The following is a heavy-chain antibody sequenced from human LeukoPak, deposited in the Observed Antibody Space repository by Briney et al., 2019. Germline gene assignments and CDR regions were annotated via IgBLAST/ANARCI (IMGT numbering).Heavy chain of an antibody. CDR2: IYYSGST. CDR1: GGSISSGGYY. V-gene: IGHV4-31*03. Sequence: SSQTLSLTCTVSGGSISSGGYYWSWIRQHPGKGLEWIGYIYYSGSTYYNPSLKSRVTISVDTSKNQFSLKLSSVTAEDTAIYYCAKDPPSSGTTFDYWGQGTLVTVSS. CDR3: AKDPPSSGTTFDY. J-gene: IGHJ4*02. D-gene: IGHD2/OR15-2a*01.